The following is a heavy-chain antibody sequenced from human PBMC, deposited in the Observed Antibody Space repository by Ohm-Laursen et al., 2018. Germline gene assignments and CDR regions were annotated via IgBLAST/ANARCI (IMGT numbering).Heavy chain of an antibody. CDR1: GGSFTGHY. Sequence: TLSLTCTVSGGSFTGHYWSWIRQPPGKGLEWIEHISYTGYTSYKSSLKSRVTISLDTSRKHFSLRLTSLAAADTAVYYCARGSNEYGGLYFPHWGQGTLVTVSS. V-gene: IGHV4-59*11. J-gene: IGHJ1*01. D-gene: IGHD4-23*01. CDR2: ISYTGYT. CDR3: ARGSNEYGGLYFPH.